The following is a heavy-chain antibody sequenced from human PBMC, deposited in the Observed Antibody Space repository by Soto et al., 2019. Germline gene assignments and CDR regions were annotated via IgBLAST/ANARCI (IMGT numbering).Heavy chain of an antibody. CDR1: GYTFTGYY. CDR2: INPNSGGT. J-gene: IGHJ6*02. Sequence: ASVKVSCKASGYTFTGYYMHWVRQAPGQGLEWMRWINPNSGGTNYAQKFQGRVTMTRDTSISTAYMELSRLRSDDTAVYYCARDISSKADHYYYYGMDVWGQGTTVTVS. V-gene: IGHV1-2*02. D-gene: IGHD4-4*01. CDR3: ARDISSKADHYYYYGMDV.